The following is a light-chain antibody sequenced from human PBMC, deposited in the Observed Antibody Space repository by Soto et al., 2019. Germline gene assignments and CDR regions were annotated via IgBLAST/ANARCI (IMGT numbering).Light chain of an antibody. CDR3: QQDYNLTFT. CDR2: GAS. J-gene: IGKJ5*01. V-gene: IGKV3D-7*01. Sequence: EIVLTQSPGTLSLSQGERATLPCRASQSIDSNYLSWYQKKPGQAPRIIISGASTRATGTPARFSGSVSGTDFNLTLSRLQTEDFAVYDCQQDYNLTFTFGPGTRLEIK. CDR1: QSIDSNY.